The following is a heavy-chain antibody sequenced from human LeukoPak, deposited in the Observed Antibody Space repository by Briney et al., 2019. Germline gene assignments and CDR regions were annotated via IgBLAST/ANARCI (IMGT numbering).Heavy chain of an antibody. V-gene: IGHV4-61*02. CDR1: GGSISSGSYY. Sequence: SQTLSLTCTVSGGSISSGSYYWSWIRQPAGKGLEWIGRIYTSGSTNYNPSLKSRVTMSIDTSKNQFSLKLSSVTAADTAVYYCARSTYYYDSSGYSDAFDIWGQGTMVTVSS. J-gene: IGHJ3*02. CDR2: IYTSGST. D-gene: IGHD3-22*01. CDR3: ARSTYYYDSSGYSDAFDI.